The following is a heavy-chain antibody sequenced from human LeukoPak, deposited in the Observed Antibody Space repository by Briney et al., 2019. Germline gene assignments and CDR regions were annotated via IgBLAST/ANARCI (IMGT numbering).Heavy chain of an antibody. J-gene: IGHJ4*02. Sequence: GASVTVSFTSSGYTFTFYYMHWVRQAPGQGLEWMGWINPNSGGTNYEQKFQGRVTITRDTSISTAYMELSRLRSDDTAVYYCASEKWFGEWGKGTLVTVSS. CDR3: ASEKWFGE. CDR1: GYTFTFYY. D-gene: IGHD3-10*01. V-gene: IGHV1-2*02. CDR2: INPNSGGT.